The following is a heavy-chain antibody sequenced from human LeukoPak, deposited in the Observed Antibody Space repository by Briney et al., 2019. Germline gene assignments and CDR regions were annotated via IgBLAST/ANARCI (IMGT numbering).Heavy chain of an antibody. Sequence: PSETLSLTCAVYGGSFSGYYWSWIRQPPGKGLEWIGEINHSGSTNYNPSPKSRVTISVDTSKNQFSLKLSSVTAADTAVYYCARRRLRYFDWLEGDYYYYYMDVWGKGTTVTVSS. V-gene: IGHV4-34*01. CDR1: GGSFSGYY. CDR2: INHSGST. CDR3: ARRRLRYFDWLEGDYYYYYMDV. D-gene: IGHD3-9*01. J-gene: IGHJ6*03.